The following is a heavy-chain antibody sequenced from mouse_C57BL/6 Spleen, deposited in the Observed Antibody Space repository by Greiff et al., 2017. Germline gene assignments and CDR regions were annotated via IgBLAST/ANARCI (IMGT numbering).Heavy chain of an antibody. Sequence: EVQLVESGGGLVQPKGSLKLSCAASGFTFNTYAMHWVRQAPGKGLEWVARIRSKSSNYATYYADSVKDRFTISRDDSQSMLYLQMNNLKTEDTAMYYCVREALYYSNFYYAMDYWGQGTSVTVSS. CDR1: GFTFNTYA. CDR2: IRSKSSNYAT. CDR3: VREALYYSNFYYAMDY. D-gene: IGHD2-5*01. J-gene: IGHJ4*01. V-gene: IGHV10-3*01.